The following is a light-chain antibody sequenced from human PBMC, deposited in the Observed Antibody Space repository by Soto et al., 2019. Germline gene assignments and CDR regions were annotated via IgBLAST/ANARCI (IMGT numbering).Light chain of an antibody. J-gene: IGLJ1*01. Sequence: QSVLTQPASVSGSPGQSITISCTGTSSDIGHYDYVSWYQQHPGKAPKLMIYHVTYRPSGVSNRYSGSKSGNSAALTISGLQADDEADDYCCSLTTGRTYVFGSGTKLTVL. V-gene: IGLV2-14*03. CDR3: CSLTTGRTYV. CDR1: SSDIGHYDY. CDR2: HVT.